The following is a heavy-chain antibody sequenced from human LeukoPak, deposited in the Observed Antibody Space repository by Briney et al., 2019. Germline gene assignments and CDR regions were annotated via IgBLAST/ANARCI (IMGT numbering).Heavy chain of an antibody. CDR3: VKITSVTGGDC. CDR1: GFTFSAYA. Sequence: GGSLRLSCSASGFTFSAYAMYWVRHAPGKGLEYVSGISSNGGSSFYADSVKGRFTISRDNSKNTLYLQMSSLRAEDTAVYYCVKITSVTGGDCWGQGTRLTVSS. D-gene: IGHD1-1*01. J-gene: IGHJ4*02. CDR2: ISSNGGSS. V-gene: IGHV3-64D*09.